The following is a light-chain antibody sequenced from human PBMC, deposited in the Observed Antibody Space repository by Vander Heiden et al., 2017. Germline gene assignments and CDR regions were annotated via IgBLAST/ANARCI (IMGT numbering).Light chain of an antibody. CDR2: AAS. J-gene: IGKJ3*01. V-gene: IGKV1-27*01. CDR3: QQYNSAPRVT. CDR1: QGISNY. Sequence: QMTRSPSSLSASVGDRVTITCRASQGISNYLDWYQQKPGKAPKLLIYAASTLQRGVPSRFSGSGSGTDFTLTISSLQPEDVATYYCQQYNSAPRVTFGPGTKVDIK.